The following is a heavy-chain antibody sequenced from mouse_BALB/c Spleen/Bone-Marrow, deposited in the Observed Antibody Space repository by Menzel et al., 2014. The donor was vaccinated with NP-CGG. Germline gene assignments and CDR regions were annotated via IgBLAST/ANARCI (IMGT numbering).Heavy chain of an antibody. CDR3: AREVLRDYFDY. CDR2: ISSGGGST. Sequence: EVKLEESGGGLVKPGGSLKLSCAASGFAFSSYDMSWVRQTPEKRLEWVAYISSGGGSTYYPDTVKGRFTISRDNAKNTLYLQMSSLKSEDTAMYYCAREVLRDYFDYWGQGTTLTXSS. J-gene: IGHJ2*01. V-gene: IGHV5-12-1*01. CDR1: GFAFSSYD. D-gene: IGHD1-1*01.